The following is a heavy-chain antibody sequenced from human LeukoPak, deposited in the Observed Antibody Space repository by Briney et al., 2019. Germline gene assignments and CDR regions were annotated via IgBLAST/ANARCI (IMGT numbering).Heavy chain of an antibody. CDR3: VKDLRLDLHLDTFHI. CDR2: ISWDSGSS. CDR1: GLNLDDYA. Sequence: PGGSLRLSCAASGLNLDDYAMHWVRQAPGKGLEWVSSISWDSGSSVYVDSVKGRFTISRDNAKNSLYLQMDSLTPEDSALYYCVKDLRLDLHLDTFHIWGRGTRVTVSS. V-gene: IGHV3-9*01. D-gene: IGHD1-1*01. J-gene: IGHJ3*02.